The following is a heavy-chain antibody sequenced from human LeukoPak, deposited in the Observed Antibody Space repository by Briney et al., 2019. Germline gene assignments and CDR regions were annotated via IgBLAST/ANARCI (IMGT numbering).Heavy chain of an antibody. D-gene: IGHD2/OR15-2a*01. J-gene: IGHJ4*02. Sequence: GGSLRLSCAASGFVFSNFVMHWVRQAPGKGLVWVSRIPTDDNPTNYADFVQGRFTISRDNAKNTVCLQMNNLRAEDTAVYYCARDHYFKIDYWGQGTLVTVSS. V-gene: IGHV3-74*01. CDR2: IPTDDNPT. CDR3: ARDHYFKIDY. CDR1: GFVFSNFV.